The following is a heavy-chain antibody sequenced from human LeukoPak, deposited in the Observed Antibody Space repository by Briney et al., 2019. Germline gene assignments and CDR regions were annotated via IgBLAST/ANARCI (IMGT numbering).Heavy chain of an antibody. CDR3: ARVTPGYNNYYYMDV. J-gene: IGHJ6*03. D-gene: IGHD1-14*01. V-gene: IGHV5-51*01. CDR1: GYSFTSYW. CDR2: IYPGDSDT. Sequence: GESLKISCKGSGYSFTSYWIGWVRQMPGKGLEWMGIIYPGDSDTRYSPSFQGQVTISADKSISTAYLQWSSLKASDTAMYYCARVTPGYNNYYYMDVWGKGTTVTVSS.